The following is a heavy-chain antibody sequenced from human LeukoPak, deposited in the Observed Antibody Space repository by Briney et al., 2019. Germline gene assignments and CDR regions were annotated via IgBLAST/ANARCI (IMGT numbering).Heavy chain of an antibody. CDR1: GGSFSGYY. J-gene: IGHJ4*02. V-gene: IGHV4-34*01. D-gene: IGHD3-22*01. Sequence: ASETLSLTCAVYGGSFSGYYWSWIRQPPGKGLEWIGEINHSGSTNYNPSLKSRVTISVDTSKNQFSLKLSSVTAADTAVYYCARWARDNSGWYIDYWGQGTLVAVSS. CDR2: INHSGST. CDR3: ARWARDNSGWYIDY.